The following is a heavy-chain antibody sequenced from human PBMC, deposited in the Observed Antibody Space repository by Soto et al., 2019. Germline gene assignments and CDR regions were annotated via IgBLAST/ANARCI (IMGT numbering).Heavy chain of an antibody. CDR1: GGTFSSYA. D-gene: IGHD3-10*01. CDR3: VVRAKGYYYGMGV. Sequence: ASVKVSCKASGGTFSSYAISWVRQAPGQGLEWMGGIIPIFGTANYAQKFQGRVTITADESTSTAYMELSSLRSEDTAVYYCVVRAKGYYYGMGVWGQGTTVTVSS. J-gene: IGHJ6*02. V-gene: IGHV1-69*13. CDR2: IIPIFGTA.